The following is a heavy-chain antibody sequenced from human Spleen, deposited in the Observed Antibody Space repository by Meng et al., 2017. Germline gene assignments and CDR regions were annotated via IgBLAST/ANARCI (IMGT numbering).Heavy chain of an antibody. CDR1: GFTFSSYA. D-gene: IGHD2-21*02. Sequence: GESLKISCAASGFTFSSYAMHWVRRAPGKGLEWVAVISYDGSNKYYADSVKGRFTISRDNSKNTLYLQMNSLRAEDTAVYYCARDVRAYCGGDCYFDYWGQGTLVTVSS. CDR2: ISYDGSNK. CDR3: ARDVRAYCGGDCYFDY. V-gene: IGHV3-30*01. J-gene: IGHJ4*02.